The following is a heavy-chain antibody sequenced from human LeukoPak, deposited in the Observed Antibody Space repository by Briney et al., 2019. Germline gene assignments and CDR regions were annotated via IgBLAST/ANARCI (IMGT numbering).Heavy chain of an antibody. V-gene: IGHV1-46*01. J-gene: IGHJ3*02. CDR2: INPSGGST. D-gene: IGHD4-17*01. CDR1: GYTFTSYY. CDR3: AGTLRSGAFDI. Sequence: GASVKVSCKASGYTFTSYYMHWVRQAPGQGLEWMGIINPSGGSTSYAQKFQGRVTMTRDTSTNTVYMELSSLRSEDTAVYYCAGTLRSGAFDIWGQGTMVTVSP.